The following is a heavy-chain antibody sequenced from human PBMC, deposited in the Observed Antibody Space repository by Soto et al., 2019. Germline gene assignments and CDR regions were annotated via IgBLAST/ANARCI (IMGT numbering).Heavy chain of an antibody. CDR3: ASAPPPTPADY. J-gene: IGHJ4*02. CDR1: GFTFSSYS. Sequence: EVQLVESGGGLVQPGGSLRLSCAASGFTFSSYSMNWVRQAPGKGLEWVSYISSSSSTIYYADSVKGRFTISRDNAKNSLDLQMNSLGDEDTAGYYCASAPPPTPADYWGQGTLVTVSS. V-gene: IGHV3-48*02. CDR2: ISSSSSTI.